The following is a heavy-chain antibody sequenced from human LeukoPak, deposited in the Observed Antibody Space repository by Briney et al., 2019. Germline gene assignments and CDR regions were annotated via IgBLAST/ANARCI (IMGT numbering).Heavy chain of an antibody. CDR1: GGTFSSYA. V-gene: IGHV1-69*13. J-gene: IGHJ6*02. CDR3: ARDSGSSLADYYYGMDV. CDR2: IIPIFGTA. D-gene: IGHD1-26*01. Sequence: SVKVSCKASGGTFSSYAISWVRQAPGQGLEWMGGIIPIFGTANYAQKFQGRVTITADESTSTAYMELSSLRSEDTAVYYCARDSGSSLADYYYGMDVWGQGTTVTVSS.